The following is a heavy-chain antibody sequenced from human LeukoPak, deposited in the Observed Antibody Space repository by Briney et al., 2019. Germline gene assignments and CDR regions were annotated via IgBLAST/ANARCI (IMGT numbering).Heavy chain of an antibody. Sequence: PSETLSLTCTVSSGSVNSGSYYWNWIRQPPGKGLEWIGYIYYSENTNYNPSLESRVTISADTSKNQFSLKLSSVTAADTAVYYCARGKYTNDYWGQGTLVTVSS. J-gene: IGHJ4*02. CDR3: ARGKYTNDY. V-gene: IGHV4-61*01. CDR1: SGSVNSGSYY. CDR2: IYYSENT. D-gene: IGHD2-2*02.